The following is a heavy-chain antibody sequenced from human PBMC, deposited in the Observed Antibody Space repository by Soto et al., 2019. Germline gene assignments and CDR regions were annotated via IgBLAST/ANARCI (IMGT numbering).Heavy chain of an antibody. Sequence: PGESLKISCKASGGSFSDQWIGWVRHTPDKGLGWIGFVFLADSDARYSPAFQGQVTMTADRSSTYLQWSSLKASDTGIYYCARRRGQCSDAVCFSWWFDAWGQGTSVTVSS. V-gene: IGHV5-51*01. D-gene: IGHD2-15*01. J-gene: IGHJ5*02. CDR1: GGSFSDQW. CDR3: ARRRGQCSDAVCFSWWFDA. CDR2: VFLADSDA.